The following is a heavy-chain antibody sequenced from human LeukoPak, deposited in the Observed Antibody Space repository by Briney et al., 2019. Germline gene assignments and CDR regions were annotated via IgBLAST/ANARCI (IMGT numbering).Heavy chain of an antibody. CDR2: FDPEDGET. J-gene: IGHJ4*02. V-gene: IGHV1-24*01. Sequence: ASVKVSCKVSGYTLTELSMHWVRQAPGKGLEWMGGFDPEDGETIYAQKFQGRVTMTEDTSTDTAYMELSSLRSEDTAVYYRATAQIGSGSYYIKSQFDYWGQGTLVTVSS. CDR1: GYTLTELS. D-gene: IGHD3-10*01. CDR3: ATAQIGSGSYYIKSQFDY.